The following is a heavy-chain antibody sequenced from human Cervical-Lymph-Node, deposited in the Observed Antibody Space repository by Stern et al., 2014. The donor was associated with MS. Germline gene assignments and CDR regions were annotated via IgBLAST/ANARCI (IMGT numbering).Heavy chain of an antibody. CDR3: ARESSSSVVLTEFDP. CDR2: INPHSGGT. V-gene: IGHV1-2*02. CDR1: GYTFTGYY. J-gene: IGHJ5*02. D-gene: IGHD6-6*01. Sequence: QVQLVQSGAEVKEPGASVKVSCKASGYTFTGYYMHWVRQAPGQGLEWMGWINPHSGGTNYAQKFQGRVTMTRDTSISTVYMELSRLRSDDTVVYYCARESSSSVVLTEFDPWGQGTLVTVSS.